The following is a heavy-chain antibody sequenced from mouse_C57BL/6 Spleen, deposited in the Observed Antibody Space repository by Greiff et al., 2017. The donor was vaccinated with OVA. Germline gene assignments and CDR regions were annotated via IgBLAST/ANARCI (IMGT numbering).Heavy chain of an antibody. Sequence: VQLQESGPELVKPGASVKISCKASGYAFSSSWMNWVKQRPGKGLEWIGRIYPGDGDPKYNGKVKGKATLTADKSSSTAYMQLSSLTSEDSAVYFCARGDSAGYDFDYWGQGTTLTVSS. J-gene: IGHJ2*01. CDR1: GYAFSSSW. V-gene: IGHV1-82*01. CDR2: IYPGDGDP. D-gene: IGHD3-2*02. CDR3: ARGDSAGYDFDY.